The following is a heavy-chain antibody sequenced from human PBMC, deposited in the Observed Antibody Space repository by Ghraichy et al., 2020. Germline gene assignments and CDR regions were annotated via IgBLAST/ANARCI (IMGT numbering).Heavy chain of an antibody. CDR3: ARKTAAWYFDL. D-gene: IGHD2-15*01. J-gene: IGHJ2*01. Sequence: ETLSLTCTVSGDSISGHYWGWIRQPPGKGLEWIGYIFYTGSTNSNPSLKSRLIISVDTSKNQFSPNLRSVTSEDTAVYYCARKTAAWYFDLWGRGTLVAVSS. V-gene: IGHV4-59*11. CDR2: IFYTGST. CDR1: GDSISGHY.